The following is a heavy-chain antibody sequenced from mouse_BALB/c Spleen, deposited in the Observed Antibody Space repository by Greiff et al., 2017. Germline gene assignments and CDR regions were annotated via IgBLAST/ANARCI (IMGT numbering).Heavy chain of an antibody. CDR2: INPSSGYT. J-gene: IGHJ2*01. CDR3: APLYYGPYFDY. Sequence: QVQLQQSAAELARPGASVKMSCKASGYTFTSYTMHWVKQRPGQGLEWIGYINPSSGYTEYNQKFKDKTTLTADKSSSTAYMQLSSLTSEDYAVYYCAPLYYGPYFDYWGQGTTLTVSS. CDR1: GYTFTSYT. D-gene: IGHD2-1*01. V-gene: IGHV1-4*02.